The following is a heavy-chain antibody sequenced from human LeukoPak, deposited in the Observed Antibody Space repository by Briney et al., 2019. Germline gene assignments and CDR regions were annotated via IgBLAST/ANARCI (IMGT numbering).Heavy chain of an antibody. J-gene: IGHJ3*02. V-gene: IGHV4-59*01. Sequence: PSETLSLTCTVSGGSISSYYWSWIRQPPGKGLEWIGYIYYSGSTNYNPSLKSRVTISVDTSKNQFSLKLSSVTAADTAVYYCARVTGNSPRLATRNAFDIWGQGTMVTVSS. CDR2: IYYSGST. CDR1: GGSISSYY. D-gene: IGHD4-23*01. CDR3: ARVTGNSPRLATRNAFDI.